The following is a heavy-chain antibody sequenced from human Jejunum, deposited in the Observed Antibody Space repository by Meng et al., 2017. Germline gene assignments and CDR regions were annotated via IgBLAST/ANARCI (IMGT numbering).Heavy chain of an antibody. CDR2: INHSGST. D-gene: IGHD3-3*01. V-gene: IGHV4-34*01. CDR3: ARGFGRSWRRYWYFDL. CDR1: GGSISDDY. J-gene: IGHJ2*01. Sequence: QVQLQKGGVVILKSLETLSHTWSVYGGSISDDYLTLIRQPPGKGLEWVGQINHSGSTNSNPSLKSRVTISVDTSKNQFSLTLRSVTAADSAMYYCARGFGRSWRRYWYFDLWGRGTLVTVSS.